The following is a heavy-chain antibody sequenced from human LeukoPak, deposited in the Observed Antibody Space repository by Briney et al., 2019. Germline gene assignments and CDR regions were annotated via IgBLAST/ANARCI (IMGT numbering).Heavy chain of an antibody. D-gene: IGHD1-26*01. V-gene: IGHV3-21*01. J-gene: IGHJ4*02. CDR3: ARGLLGTTTSYFDY. Sequence: PGGSLRLSCAASGFTFSSYSMNWVRQAPGKGLEWVSSISSSSSYIYYADSVKGRFTISRDNAKNTLDLQMNSLRAEDTAVYYCARGLLGTTTSYFDYWGQGTLVTVSS. CDR2: ISSSSSYI. CDR1: GFTFSSYS.